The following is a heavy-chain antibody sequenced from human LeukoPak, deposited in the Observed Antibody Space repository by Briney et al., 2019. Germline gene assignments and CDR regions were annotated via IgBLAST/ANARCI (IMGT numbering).Heavy chain of an antibody. CDR2: IYYSGST. Sequence: PSETLSLTCTVSGGSISSYYWSWIRQPPGKGLEWIGYIYYSGSTNYNPSLKSRVTMSVDTSKNQFSLKLSSVTAADTAVYYCARGGRWLQLRDALDIWGQGTMVTVSS. V-gene: IGHV4-59*12. CDR3: ARGGRWLQLRDALDI. CDR1: GGSISSYY. J-gene: IGHJ3*02. D-gene: IGHD5-12*01.